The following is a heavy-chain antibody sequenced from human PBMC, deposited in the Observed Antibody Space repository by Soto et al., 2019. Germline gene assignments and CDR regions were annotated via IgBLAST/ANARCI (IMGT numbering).Heavy chain of an antibody. J-gene: IGHJ4*02. CDR2: INPSGGST. Sequence: ASVKVSCKASGYTFTSYYMHWVRQAPGQGLEWMGIINPSGGSTNYAQKLQGRVAMTRDTSTGIVYMELNSLRSEDTAVYYCARPPYPGCINAVCYPLDYWGQGTLVTVSS. CDR3: ARPPYPGCINAVCYPLDY. V-gene: IGHV1-46*01. D-gene: IGHD2-8*01. CDR1: GYTFTSYY.